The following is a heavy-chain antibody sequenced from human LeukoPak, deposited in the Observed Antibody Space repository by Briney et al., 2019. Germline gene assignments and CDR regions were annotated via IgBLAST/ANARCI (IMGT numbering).Heavy chain of an antibody. CDR3: AKFPGRWLQFGYFDY. Sequence: GGSLRLSCAASGFTFSDYYMSWIRQAPGKGLEWVSYISSSGSTIYYADSVKGRFTISRDNSKNTLYLQMNSLRAEDAAVYYCAKFPGRWLQFGYFDYWGQGTLVTVSS. J-gene: IGHJ4*02. V-gene: IGHV3-11*01. D-gene: IGHD5-12*01. CDR1: GFTFSDYY. CDR2: ISSSGSTI.